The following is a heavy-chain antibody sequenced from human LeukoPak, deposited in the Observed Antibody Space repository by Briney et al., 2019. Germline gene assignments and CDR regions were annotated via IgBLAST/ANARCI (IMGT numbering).Heavy chain of an antibody. V-gene: IGHV4-39*07. CDR3: ARDWAPSVRGVITWFDP. D-gene: IGHD3-10*01. J-gene: IGHJ5*02. CDR2: IYYSGST. CDR1: GSSINSSSYY. Sequence: SETLSLTCTVSGSSINSSSYYWGWIRQPPGKGLEWIGSIYYSGSTYYNPSLKSRVTISVDTSKNQFSLKLSSVTAADTAVYYCARDWAPSVRGVITWFDPWGQGTLVTVSS.